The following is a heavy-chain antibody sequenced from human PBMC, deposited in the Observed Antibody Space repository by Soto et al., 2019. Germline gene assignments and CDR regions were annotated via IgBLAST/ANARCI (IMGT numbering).Heavy chain of an antibody. J-gene: IGHJ4*02. CDR1: VFTFSIYA. V-gene: IGHV3-23*01. D-gene: IGHD3-22*01. CDR3: AKGVAYYYDSSGPY. Sequence: PWGSLVLACASSVFTFSIYAMSWVRQAPGKGLEWVSAISGSGGSTYYADSVKGRFTISRDNSKNTLYLQMNSLRAEDTAVYYCAKGVAYYYDSSGPYWGQGTLVTVSS. CDR2: ISGSGGST.